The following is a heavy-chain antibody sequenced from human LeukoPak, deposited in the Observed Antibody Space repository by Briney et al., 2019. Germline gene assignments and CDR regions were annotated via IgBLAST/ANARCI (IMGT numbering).Heavy chain of an antibody. Sequence: GGSLRLSCAASGFTFSSYAMHWVRQAPGKGLEWVAVISYDGSNKYYADSVKGRFTISRDNSKNTLYLQMNSLRAEDTAVCYCARDRVHYDFWSGIKYGMDVWGQGTTVTVSS. CDR3: ARDRVHYDFWSGIKYGMDV. CDR1: GFTFSSYA. CDR2: ISYDGSNK. V-gene: IGHV3-30-3*01. D-gene: IGHD3-3*01. J-gene: IGHJ6*02.